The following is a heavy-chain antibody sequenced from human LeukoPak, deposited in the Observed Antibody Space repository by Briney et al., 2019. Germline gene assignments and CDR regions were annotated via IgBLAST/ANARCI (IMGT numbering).Heavy chain of an antibody. V-gene: IGHV3-48*03. CDR2: MSSSGSTI. CDR1: GFTFSSYE. CDR3: ARESGITMLRGAHAP. J-gene: IGHJ5*02. Sequence: GGSLRLSCVASGFTFSSYEMTWVRQAPGKGLEWLSYMSSSGSTIHYADSVKGRFTVSRDNAKNSLYLQMNNLRAEDTAVYYCARESGITMLRGAHAPWGQGILVTVSS. D-gene: IGHD3-10*01.